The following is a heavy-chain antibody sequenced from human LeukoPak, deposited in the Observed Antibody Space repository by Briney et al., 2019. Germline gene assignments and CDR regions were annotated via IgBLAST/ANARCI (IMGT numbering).Heavy chain of an antibody. CDR3: VLVSSRRADY. D-gene: IGHD2-2*01. Sequence: SETLSLTCTVSGGSISSSSYYWGWIRQPPGKGLEWIGSIYYSGSTYYNPSLKSRVTISVDTSKNQFSLKLSSVTAADTAVYYCVLVSSRRADYWGQGTLVTVSS. V-gene: IGHV4-39*07. CDR2: IYYSGST. J-gene: IGHJ4*02. CDR1: GGSISSSSYY.